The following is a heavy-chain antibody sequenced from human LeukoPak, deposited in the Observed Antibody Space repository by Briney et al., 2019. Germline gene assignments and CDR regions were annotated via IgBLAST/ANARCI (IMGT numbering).Heavy chain of an antibody. CDR2: INWNGGST. CDR1: GFTFDDYG. V-gene: IGHV3-20*04. CDR3: ARDTQRYSGYDSPFDY. Sequence: GGSLRLSCAASGFTFDDYGMSWVRQAPGKGLEWVSGINWNGGSTGYADSVKGRFTISRDNAKNSLYLQMNSLRAEDTALYYCARDTQRYSGYDSPFDYWGQGTLVTVSS. J-gene: IGHJ4*02. D-gene: IGHD5-12*01.